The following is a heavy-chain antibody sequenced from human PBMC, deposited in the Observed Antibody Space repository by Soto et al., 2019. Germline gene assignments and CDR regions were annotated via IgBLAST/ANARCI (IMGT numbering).Heavy chain of an antibody. D-gene: IGHD3-3*01. CDR1: GGSINSGGYS. Sequence: SETLSLTCAVSGGSINSGGYSWSWIRQPPGKGLEWIGYISYSGSTYYNPSLKSRVTISVDRSKNQFSLNLSSVTAADTAVYYCATHRRFLEWYYFDYWGQGTLVTVSS. CDR3: ATHRRFLEWYYFDY. J-gene: IGHJ4*02. V-gene: IGHV4-30-2*01. CDR2: ISYSGST.